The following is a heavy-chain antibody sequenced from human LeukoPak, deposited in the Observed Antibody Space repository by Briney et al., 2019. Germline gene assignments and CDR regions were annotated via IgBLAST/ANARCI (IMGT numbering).Heavy chain of an antibody. CDR1: GISFSSFG. V-gene: IGHV3-30*02. J-gene: IGHJ4*02. Sequence: PGGSLRLSCAASGISFSSFGMHWVRQAPGKGLEWVTFIRYDGLNEYYADSVKGRFTISRDNSKNTLYLQMNSLRPEDTAVYYCAKSQNYYDNSGYYYLDYWGQGNLVTVSS. CDR2: IRYDGLNE. CDR3: AKSQNYYDNSGYYYLDY. D-gene: IGHD3-22*01.